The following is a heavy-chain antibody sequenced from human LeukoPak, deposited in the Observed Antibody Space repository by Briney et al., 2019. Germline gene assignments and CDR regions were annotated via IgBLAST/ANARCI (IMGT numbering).Heavy chain of an antibody. CDR2: IKPDGSDK. CDR3: ARASAVAGTRDY. D-gene: IGHD6-19*01. V-gene: IGHV3-7*01. CDR1: GFSFSSYW. Sequence: QPGGSLRLSCTASGFSFSSYWMSWVRQAPGKGLEWVANIKPDGSDKYYVDSVKGRFTISRDNAKNSLYLQMNSLRAEDSALYYCARASAVAGTRDYWGQGTLVTVSS. J-gene: IGHJ4*02.